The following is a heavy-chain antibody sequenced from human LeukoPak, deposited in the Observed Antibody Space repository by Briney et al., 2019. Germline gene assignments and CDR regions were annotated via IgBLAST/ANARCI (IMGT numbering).Heavy chain of an antibody. CDR2: ISGSGGST. CDR3: AKDLEATTGPNWFDP. V-gene: IGHV3-23*01. Sequence: GGSLRLSCAASGFTFSSYAMIWVRQAPGKGREWVSAISGSGGSTYYADSVKGRFTISRDNSKNTLYLQMNSLRAEDTAVYYCAKDLEATTGPNWFDPWGQGTLVTVSS. D-gene: IGHD5-12*01. CDR1: GFTFSSYA. J-gene: IGHJ5*02.